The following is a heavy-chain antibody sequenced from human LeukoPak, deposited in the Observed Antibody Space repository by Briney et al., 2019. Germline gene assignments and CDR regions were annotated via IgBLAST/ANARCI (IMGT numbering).Heavy chain of an antibody. Sequence: SETLSLTCTVSGGSISSSSYYWGWIRQPPGKGLEWIGSIYYSGSTYYNPSLKSRVTILVDTSKNQFSLKLSSVTAADTAMYYCARNGPYYYYMDVWGKGTTVTVSS. CDR1: GGSISSSSYY. J-gene: IGHJ6*03. CDR2: IYYSGST. CDR3: ARNGPYYYYMDV. V-gene: IGHV4-39*07.